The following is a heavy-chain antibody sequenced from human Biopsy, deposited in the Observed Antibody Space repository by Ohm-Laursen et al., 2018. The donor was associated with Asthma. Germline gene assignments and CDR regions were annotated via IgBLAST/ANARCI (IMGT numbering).Heavy chain of an antibody. Sequence: TLSLTCTVSYGSITSGGYYWTWIRQHPGKGLEWIGFIYYSGSTYYNPPLKSRVSIPIDTSKNQFSLKLSSVTAADTAVYYCARAQDYYDSRGYYRSFDYWGQGTLVTVSS. D-gene: IGHD3-22*01. CDR2: IYYSGST. CDR3: ARAQDYYDSRGYYRSFDY. J-gene: IGHJ4*02. V-gene: IGHV4-31*03. CDR1: YGSITSGGYY.